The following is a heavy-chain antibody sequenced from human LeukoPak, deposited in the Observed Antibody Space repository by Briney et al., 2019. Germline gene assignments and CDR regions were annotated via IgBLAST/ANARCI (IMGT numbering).Heavy chain of an antibody. Sequence: SETLSLTCTVSGGSISSYYWSWIRQPPGKGLEWIGYIYYSGSTNYNPSLKSRVTISVDTSKNQFSLKLSSVTAADTAVYYCARNQYSSCWYISHWGQGTLVTVSS. CDR2: IYYSGST. D-gene: IGHD6-13*01. J-gene: IGHJ4*02. CDR3: ARNQYSSCWYISH. CDR1: GGSISSYY. V-gene: IGHV4-59*01.